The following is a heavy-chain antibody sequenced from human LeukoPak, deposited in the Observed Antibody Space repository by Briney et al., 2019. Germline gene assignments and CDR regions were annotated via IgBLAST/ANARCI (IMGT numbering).Heavy chain of an antibody. J-gene: IGHJ4*02. CDR3: ARDVGHSSSSGAFDY. CDR2: INHSGST. V-gene: IGHV4-39*07. D-gene: IGHD6-6*01. Sequence: SETLSLTCTVSGGSISSSSYYWGWIRQPPGKGLEWIGEINHSGSTNYNPSLKSRVTISVDTSKNQFSLKLSSVTAADTAVYYCARDVGHSSSSGAFDYWGQGTLDTVSS. CDR1: GGSISSSSYY.